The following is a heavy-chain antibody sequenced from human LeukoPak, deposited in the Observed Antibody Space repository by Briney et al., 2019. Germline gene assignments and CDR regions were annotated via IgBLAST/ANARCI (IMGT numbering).Heavy chain of an antibody. CDR2: ISSNGGST. D-gene: IGHD3-22*01. J-gene: IGHJ3*01. CDR1: GFTFSRYA. Sequence: GGSLRLSCSASGFTFSRYAIHWVRQAPGKGLEYVSAISSNGGSTYYADSVKGRFTISRDNSKNTLYLQMSSLRAEDTAVYYCARDSYYDSSGSFHDVFDLWGQGTMVTVSS. CDR3: ARDSYYDSSGSFHDVFDL. V-gene: IGHV3-64D*06.